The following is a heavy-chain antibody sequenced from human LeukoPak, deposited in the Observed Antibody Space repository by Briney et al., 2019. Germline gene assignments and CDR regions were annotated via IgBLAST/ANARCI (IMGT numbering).Heavy chain of an antibody. CDR2: ISSGSNTI. J-gene: IGHJ4*02. V-gene: IGHV3-48*02. D-gene: IGHD3-10*01. CDR3: ARDRYYGSGSPFDY. CDR1: GFTFSSYS. Sequence: GGSLRLSCAASGFTFSSYSMNWVRQAPGKGLEWVSYISSGSNTIYYADSVKGRFTISRDNAKNSLHLQMYSLRDEDTAVYYCARDRYYGSGSPFDYWGQGTLVTVSS.